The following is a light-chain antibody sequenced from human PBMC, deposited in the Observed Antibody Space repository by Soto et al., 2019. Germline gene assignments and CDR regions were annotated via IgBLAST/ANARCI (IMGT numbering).Light chain of an antibody. CDR3: QHYGETPIT. Sequence: EIVLTQSPDTLSLSPGDRATLSCRASQSINNYLAWYQQKPGQAPRLLIYDGSNRATGIPARFSGSGSGTEFTLTISSLQSEDFAVYYCQHYGETPITFGLGTRLEIK. V-gene: IGKV3-11*01. J-gene: IGKJ5*01. CDR1: QSINNY. CDR2: DGS.